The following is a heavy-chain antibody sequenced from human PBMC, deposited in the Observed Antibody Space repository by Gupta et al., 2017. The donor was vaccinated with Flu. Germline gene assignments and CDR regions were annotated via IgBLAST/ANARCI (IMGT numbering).Heavy chain of an antibody. CDR2: MAADDSVK. V-gene: IGHV3-7*01. CDR1: GLTFRGHW. CDR3: VRNRGWQQFDY. J-gene: IGHJ4*02. Sequence: EEQLVESGWGLVQPGASLSLSGAGSGLTFRGHWTDWVCQAPGKGLEGLDKMAADDSVKNYADSVKGRFTVSRDDAKNSLYLQMNRLRAEDTAVDYGVRNRGWQQFDYWGQGALVTVSS. D-gene: IGHD3-10*01.